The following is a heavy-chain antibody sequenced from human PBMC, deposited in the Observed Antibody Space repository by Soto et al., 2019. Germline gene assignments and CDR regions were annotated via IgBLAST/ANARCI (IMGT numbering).Heavy chain of an antibody. D-gene: IGHD3-3*01. CDR3: ASGYDFWSGYYHNLFGP. Sequence: EVQLVESGGGLDQPGGSLRLSCAASGFTVSSNYMSWVRQAPGKGLECVSVIYSGGSTYYADSVKGRFTISRDNSQNTQYLPMKSLRAEDTSVSYCASGYDFWSGYYHNLFGPCCQGPLVTVSS. CDR2: IYSGGST. CDR1: GFTVSSNY. J-gene: IGHJ5*02. V-gene: IGHV3-66*01.